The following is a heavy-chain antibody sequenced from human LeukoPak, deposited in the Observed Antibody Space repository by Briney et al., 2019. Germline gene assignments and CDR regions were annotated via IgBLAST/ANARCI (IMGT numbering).Heavy chain of an antibody. J-gene: IGHJ2*01. D-gene: IGHD2-2*01. CDR3: AKDRRYCSDNSCYVAWYFDL. CDR1: GFTFSNYE. CDR2: ITTSGRTV. Sequence: GGSLRLSCAASGFTFSNYEMNWVRQAPGKGLEWISYITTSGRTVNCADSVKGRFTISRDNAKDSLYLQMNSLRAEDTAVYYCAKDRRYCSDNSCYVAWYFDLWGRGTLVTVSS. V-gene: IGHV3-48*03.